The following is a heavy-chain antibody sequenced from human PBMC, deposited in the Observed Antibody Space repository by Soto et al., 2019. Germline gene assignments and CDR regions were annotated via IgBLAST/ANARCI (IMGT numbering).Heavy chain of an antibody. Sequence: QLVESGGGLVKPGGSLRLSCAASGFTFSGYTMNWVRLAPGTGLEWVSSITSSSTDIYYADSVKGRFTISRDNAENSLFLQMNSLRAEDTAVYYCVRDTGFYDDAGQKYYYGMDVWCQGTTVTVS. CDR2: ITSSSTDI. D-gene: IGHD3-22*01. V-gene: IGHV3-21*01. J-gene: IGHJ6*02. CDR3: VRDTGFYDDAGQKYYYGMDV. CDR1: GFTFSGYT.